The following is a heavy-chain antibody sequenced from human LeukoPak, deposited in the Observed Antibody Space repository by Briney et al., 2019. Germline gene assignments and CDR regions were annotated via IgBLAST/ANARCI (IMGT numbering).Heavy chain of an antibody. Sequence: PGGSLRLSCAASGFTFSNYVASWVRQAPGKGLEWVSVISGNGVSTNYADSVKGRFTISRDNSKNTVFLQMNSLRAEDTAIYYCICCGTLGYWGQGTLVTVSS. CDR2: ISGNGVST. CDR1: GFTFSNYV. CDR3: ICCGTLGY. V-gene: IGHV3-23*01. J-gene: IGHJ4*02. D-gene: IGHD3-16*01.